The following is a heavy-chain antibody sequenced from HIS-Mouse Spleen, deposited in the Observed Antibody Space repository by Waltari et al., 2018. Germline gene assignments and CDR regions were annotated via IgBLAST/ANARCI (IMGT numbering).Heavy chain of an antibody. J-gene: IGHJ5*02. CDR2: ISYDGSNK. D-gene: IGHD6-13*01. V-gene: IGHV3-30*18. Sequence: VQLVESGGGLVKPGGSLRLSCAASGFTFSSYSMNWVRQAPGKGLGGVAVISYDGSNKSYADPVKGRFTISRDNSKNTLYLQMNSLRAEDTAVYYCAKEYSSSHNWFDPWGQGTLVTVSS. CDR1: GFTFSSYS. CDR3: AKEYSSSHNWFDP.